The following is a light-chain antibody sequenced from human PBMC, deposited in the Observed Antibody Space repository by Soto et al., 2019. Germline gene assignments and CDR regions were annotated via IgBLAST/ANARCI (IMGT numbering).Light chain of an antibody. CDR1: QPISTY. CDR3: KRSYGHLQG. Sequence: VHMTQSPASLSATELYRVMITFLASQPISTYLNLFQQKPGKAPNLLIYAASSLLGGVPSRFSGSGSGTDFTLTIRSLKAENFAIYCCKRSYGHLQGFGQG. CDR2: AAS. V-gene: IGKV1-39*01. J-gene: IGKJ1*01.